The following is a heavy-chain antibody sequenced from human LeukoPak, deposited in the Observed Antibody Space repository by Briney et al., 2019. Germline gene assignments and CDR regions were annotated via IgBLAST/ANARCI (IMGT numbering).Heavy chain of an antibody. D-gene: IGHD2-15*01. J-gene: IGHJ3*02. CDR2: FVPEDGET. V-gene: IGHV1-24*01. CDR1: GYTLTELS. CDR3: ATDSYCSGGNCAREAFDI. Sequence: ASVKVSCKVSGYTLTELSMHWVRQAPGKGLERMGGFVPEDGETIYAQKFQGRVTVTEDTSTDTAYMELSSLRSEDTAVYYCATDSYCSGGNCAREAFDIWGQGTMVTVSS.